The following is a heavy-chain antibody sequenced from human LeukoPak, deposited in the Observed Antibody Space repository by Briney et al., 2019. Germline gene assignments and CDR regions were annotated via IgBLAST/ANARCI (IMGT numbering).Heavy chain of an antibody. J-gene: IGHJ4*02. V-gene: IGHV3-23*01. CDR3: AKAADGALFQDDY. CDR1: GFTFSSYA. CDR2: ISDGGDDT. Sequence: GGSLRLSCAASGFTFSSYAMHWVRQAPGKGLEWVSVISDGGDDTYYGDSVKGRFTISRDNSKDTLYLQMNSLRVEDTAVYYCAKAADGALFQDDYWGQGTRVTVSA. D-gene: IGHD6-13*01.